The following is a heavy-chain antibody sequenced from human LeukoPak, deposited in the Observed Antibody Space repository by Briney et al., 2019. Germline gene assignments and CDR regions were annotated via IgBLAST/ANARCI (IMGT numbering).Heavy chain of an antibody. CDR2: INHSGST. V-gene: IGHV4-34*01. CDR3: ARRRRIVGATPGAFDI. CDR1: GGSFSGYY. D-gene: IGHD1-26*01. J-gene: IGHJ3*02. Sequence: SETLSLTCAVYGGSFSGYYWSWIRQPPGKGLEWIGEINHSGSTNYNPSLKSRVTISVDTTKNQFSLKLSSVTAADTAVYYCARRRRIVGATPGAFDIWGQGTMVTVSS.